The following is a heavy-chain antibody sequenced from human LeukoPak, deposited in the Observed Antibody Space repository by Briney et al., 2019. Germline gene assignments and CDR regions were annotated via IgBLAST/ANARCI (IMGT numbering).Heavy chain of an antibody. CDR2: ISSSSSYI. Sequence: WGSLRLSCAAFGFTFSSYSMNWVRQAPGKGLEWVSSISSSSSYIYYADSVKGRFTISRDNAKNSLYLQMNSLRAEDTAVYYCAINRRLYSSSWYPFDYWGQGTLVTVSS. CDR3: AINRRLYSSSWYPFDY. V-gene: IGHV3-21*01. J-gene: IGHJ4*02. D-gene: IGHD6-13*01. CDR1: GFTFSSYS.